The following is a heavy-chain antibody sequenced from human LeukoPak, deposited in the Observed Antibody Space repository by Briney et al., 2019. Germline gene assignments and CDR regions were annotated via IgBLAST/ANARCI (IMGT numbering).Heavy chain of an antibody. CDR3: ARGRYCSSTSCYPAEGIAAAGLDYYYYYMDV. V-gene: IGHV1-8*01. CDR1: GYTFTSYD. J-gene: IGHJ6*03. CDR2: MNPNSGNT. D-gene: IGHD2-2*01. Sequence: ASVKVSCKASGYTFTSYDINWARQATGQGLEWMGWMNPNSGNTGYAQKFQGRVTMTRNTSISTAYMELSSLRSEDTAVYYCARGRYCSSTSCYPAEGIAAAGLDYYYYYMDVWGKGTTVTVSS.